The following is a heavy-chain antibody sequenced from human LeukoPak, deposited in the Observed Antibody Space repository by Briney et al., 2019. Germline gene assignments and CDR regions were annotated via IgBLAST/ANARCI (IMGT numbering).Heavy chain of an antibody. Sequence: GGSLRLSCAASGFTFSTYSMNWVRQAPGKGLEWVSYISSSNSNIFYADSVRGRFTISRDNAQNSLYLQLNRLRAEDTAIYYCARDLIFTDISWDCFDYWGQGTLLTVSS. D-gene: IGHD6-13*01. CDR2: ISSSNSNI. CDR3: ARDLIFTDISWDCFDY. V-gene: IGHV3-21*05. J-gene: IGHJ4*02. CDR1: GFTFSTYS.